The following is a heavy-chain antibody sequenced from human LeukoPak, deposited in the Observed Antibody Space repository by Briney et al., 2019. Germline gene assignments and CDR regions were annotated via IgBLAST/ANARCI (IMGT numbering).Heavy chain of an antibody. V-gene: IGHV5-51*01. CDR2: IYPGDSGP. CDR1: GYSFTSYC. Sequence: GEALQISCKVSGYSFTSYCIGWVRQLPGKGLEWMGIIYPGDSGPTYSPSFQGQVTISVDKSINTAYLQWSSLQASDTAMYYCGMSGDRVPLQDDVFDVWGQGTMVTVST. CDR3: GMSGDRVPLQDDVFDV. J-gene: IGHJ3*01. D-gene: IGHD1-26*01.